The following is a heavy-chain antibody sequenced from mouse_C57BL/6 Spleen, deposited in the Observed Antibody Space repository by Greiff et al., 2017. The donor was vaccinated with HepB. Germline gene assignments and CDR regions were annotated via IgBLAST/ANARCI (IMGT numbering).Heavy chain of an antibody. V-gene: IGHV5-16*01. CDR1: GFTFSDYY. CDR3: ARESGNYDAMDY. J-gene: IGHJ4*01. CDR2: INYDGSST. Sequence: EVMLVESEGGLVQPGSSMKLSCTASGFTFSDYYMAWVRQVPEKGLEWVANINYDGSSTYYLDSLKNRFIISRDNAKNILYLQMSSLKSEDTATYYCARESGNYDAMDYWGQGTSVTVSS. D-gene: IGHD1-3*01.